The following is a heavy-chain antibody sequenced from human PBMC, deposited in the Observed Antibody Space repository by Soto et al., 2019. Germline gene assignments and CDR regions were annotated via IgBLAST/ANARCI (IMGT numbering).Heavy chain of an antibody. CDR2: IYFSGST. Sequence: SETLSLTCTVSGGYITSDSYYWAWIRQPPGKGLEWIGSIYFSGSTYYNSALKSRLAISIDMSKNQFSLNLRSVTDADTAVYYCARHLSESGYDLNYWGQGTPVTVSS. D-gene: IGHD5-12*01. CDR3: ARHLSESGYDLNY. V-gene: IGHV4-39*01. J-gene: IGHJ4*02. CDR1: GGYITSDSYY.